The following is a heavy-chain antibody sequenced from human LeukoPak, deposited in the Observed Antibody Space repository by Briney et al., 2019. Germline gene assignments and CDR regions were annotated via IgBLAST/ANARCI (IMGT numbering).Heavy chain of an antibody. CDR2: IRGSGVSGSGGSA. CDR3: AKFVTNAVDY. V-gene: IGHV3-23*01. J-gene: IGHJ4*02. CDR1: EFTFSSYA. Sequence: GGSLRLSCVAYEFTFSSYAMSWVRQAPGKGLEWVSGIRGSGVSGSGGSANYADSVKGRFTISRDNSKNTLYLQMNSLRVEDTAVYYCAKFVTNAVDYWGQGTLVAVYS. D-gene: IGHD4-17*01.